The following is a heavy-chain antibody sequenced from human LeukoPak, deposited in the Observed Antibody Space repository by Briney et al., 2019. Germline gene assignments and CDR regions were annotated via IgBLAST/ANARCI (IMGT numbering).Heavy chain of an antibody. CDR1: GYTFTHYA. CDR3: AREDFSNCPGLNYFDY. J-gene: IGHJ4*02. Sequence: ASVKVSCKASGYTFTHYAVHWVRQAPGQRLEWMGWINVGNDYTETSQKFQDRFIITSDPSATTVYMELSSLRSEDTAVYYCAREDFSNCPGLNYFDYWGQGSLVTVSS. CDR2: INVGNDYT. V-gene: IGHV1-3*01. D-gene: IGHD4-11*01.